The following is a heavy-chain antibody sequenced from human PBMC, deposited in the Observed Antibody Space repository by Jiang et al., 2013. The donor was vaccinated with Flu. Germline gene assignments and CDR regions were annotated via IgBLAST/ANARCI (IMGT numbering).Heavy chain of an antibody. J-gene: IGHJ3*02. CDR2: VNPYNGNR. D-gene: IGHD2-21*02. V-gene: IGHV1-18*01. Sequence: GAEVKKPGASVKVSCKASGYIFSTYDINWVRQAPGQGLDWMGSVNPYNGNRNYAPKVQGRVTMITDTSTNTAYMELRSLRSDDTAVYYCARGGGDRLSPFDMWGQGTVVTVSS. CDR3: ARGGGDRLSPFDM. CDR1: GYIFSTYD.